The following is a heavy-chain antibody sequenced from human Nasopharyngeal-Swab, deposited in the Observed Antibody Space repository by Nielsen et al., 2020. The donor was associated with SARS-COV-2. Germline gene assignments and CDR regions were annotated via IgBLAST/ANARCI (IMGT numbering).Heavy chain of an antibody. Sequence: ASVKVSCKASGYTFTSYGISWVRQAPGQGLEWMGWISAYNGSTNHAQKLQGRVTMTTDTSTSTAYMELRSLRSDDTAVYYCAAYSSGPYYYYYGMDVWGQGTTVTVSS. J-gene: IGHJ6*02. CDR3: AAYSSGPYYYYYGMDV. V-gene: IGHV1-18*01. CDR2: ISAYNGST. CDR1: GYTFTSYG. D-gene: IGHD4-11*01.